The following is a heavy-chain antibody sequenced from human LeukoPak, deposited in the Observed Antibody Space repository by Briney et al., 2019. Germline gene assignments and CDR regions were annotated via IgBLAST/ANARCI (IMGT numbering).Heavy chain of an antibody. J-gene: IGHJ6*03. CDR3: AKALCTNGVCNPRVYYYYYMDV. CDR2: IKQDGSEK. V-gene: IGHV3-7*03. CDR1: GFTFSSYW. D-gene: IGHD2-8*01. Sequence: GGSLRLSCAASGFTFSSYWMSWVRQAPGKGLEWVANIKQDGSEKYYVDSVKGRFTISRDNAKNSLYLQMNSLRAEDTAVYYCAKALCTNGVCNPRVYYYYYMDVWGKGTTVTVSS.